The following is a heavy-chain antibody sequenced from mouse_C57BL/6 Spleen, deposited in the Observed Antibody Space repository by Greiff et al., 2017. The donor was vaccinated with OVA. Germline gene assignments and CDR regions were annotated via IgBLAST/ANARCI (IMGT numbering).Heavy chain of an antibody. CDR3: AREDGNGFAY. V-gene: IGHV5-4*03. J-gene: IGHJ3*01. CDR1: GFTFSSYA. Sequence: EVKVVESGGGLVKPGGSLKLSCAASGFTFSSYAMPWVRQTPEKRLEWVATISAGGSCTYYPDNVKGRFTISRDNAKNNLYLQMSHLKSEDTAMYYCAREDGNGFAYWGQGTLVTVSA. CDR2: ISAGGSCT. D-gene: IGHD2-1*01.